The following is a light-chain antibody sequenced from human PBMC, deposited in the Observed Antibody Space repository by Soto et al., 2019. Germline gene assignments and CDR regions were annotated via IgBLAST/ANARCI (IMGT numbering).Light chain of an antibody. V-gene: IGLV1-44*01. CDR1: SSNIGSNA. J-gene: IGLJ2*01. Sequence: QSVLTQPPSASATPGRTVTISCSGSSSNIGSNAVNWYQQLPGTVPKLLLYSDNQRPAGVPDRVSGSKSGTSASLAISGLQSEDEADYYCATWDDSLTSVLFGGGTKLTVL. CDR2: SDN. CDR3: ATWDDSLTSVL.